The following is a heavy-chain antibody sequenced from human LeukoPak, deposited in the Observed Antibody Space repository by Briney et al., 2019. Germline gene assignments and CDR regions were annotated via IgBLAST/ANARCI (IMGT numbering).Heavy chain of an antibody. J-gene: IGHJ6*02. V-gene: IGHV3-33*01. CDR3: ARDNSRFLGYRTYGMDV. D-gene: IGHD3-3*01. Sequence: PEGSLRLSCAASGFTFSSYGMHWVRQAPGKGLEWVAVIWYDGSNKYYADSVKGRFTISRDNSKNTLYLQMNSLRAEDTAVYYCARDNSRFLGYRTYGMDVWGQGTTVTVSS. CDR1: GFTFSSYG. CDR2: IWYDGSNK.